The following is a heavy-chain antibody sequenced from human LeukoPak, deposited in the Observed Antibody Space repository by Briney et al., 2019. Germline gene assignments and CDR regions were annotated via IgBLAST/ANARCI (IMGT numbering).Heavy chain of an antibody. V-gene: IGHV3-21*01. CDR2: IFSSSSYI. CDR1: GFTFSSYR. CDR3: ARDSGGDYEFSIDD. J-gene: IGHJ4*02. D-gene: IGHD4-17*01. Sequence: GGCLRLSCAASGFTFSSYRMKCVRHAPGEGLGWVSSIFSSSSYIYYADSVRGRFTISRDNAKNSLYLQMNSRRAEDTAVYYWARDSGGDYEFSIDDWGQGTLVTVSS.